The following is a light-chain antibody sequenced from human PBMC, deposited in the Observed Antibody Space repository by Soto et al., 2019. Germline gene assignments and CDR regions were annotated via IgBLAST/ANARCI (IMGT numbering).Light chain of an antibody. CDR1: QSLTSQY. CDR3: QQYGSSGT. CDR2: VAS. V-gene: IGKV3-20*01. Sequence: EIVLTQSPGTLSLFPGERATLSCRASQSLTSQYLAWYQQKPGQAPRLLLFVASSRAAGIPDRFSVSGSGTDFTLTISRLEPEDFAVDDCQQYGSSGTFGQGTRLEIK. J-gene: IGKJ5*01.